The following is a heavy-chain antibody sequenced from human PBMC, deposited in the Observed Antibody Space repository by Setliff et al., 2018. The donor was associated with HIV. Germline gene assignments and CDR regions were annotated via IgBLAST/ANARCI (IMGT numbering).Heavy chain of an antibody. V-gene: IGHV3-23*01. CDR2: ISGAGATT. D-gene: IGHD4-17*01. CDR3: AKDGYSDYLNSYFDY. CDR1: GFTLRMYA. Sequence: GGSRRLSCEASGFTLRMYAMYWVRQAPGKGLEGVAGISGAGATTYYADSVKGRFTISRDNSKDTLYLQMNSLRAEDTAVYYCAKDGYSDYLNSYFDYWGQGTLVTVSS. J-gene: IGHJ4*02.